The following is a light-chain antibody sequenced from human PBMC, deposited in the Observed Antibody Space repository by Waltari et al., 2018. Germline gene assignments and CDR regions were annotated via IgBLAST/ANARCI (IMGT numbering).Light chain of an antibody. CDR3: QSYDNSLSAWV. Sequence: QSVLTQPPSMSGASGQSTTISCTGNSSNVGAGYHVHRYQHLPRTAPRLLIDGDNNRPSGVPDRFSGSKSGMSASLAINGLQADDEGHYHCQSYDNSLSAWVFGGGTKVLVL. V-gene: IGLV1-40*01. J-gene: IGLJ3*02. CDR2: GDN. CDR1: SSNVGAGYH.